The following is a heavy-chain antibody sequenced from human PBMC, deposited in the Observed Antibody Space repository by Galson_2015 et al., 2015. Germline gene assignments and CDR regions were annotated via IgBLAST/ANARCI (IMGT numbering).Heavy chain of an antibody. CDR1: GFSLSTSGMC. J-gene: IGHJ2*01. CDR2: IDWDDDK. D-gene: IGHD6-19*01. CDR3: ARIRRYSSGWYPSYWYFDL. Sequence: PALVKPTQTLTLTCTFSGFSLSTSGMCVSWIRQPPGKALEWLALIDWDDDKYYSTSLKTRLTISKDTSKNQVVLTMTNMDPVDTATYYCARIRRYSSGWYPSYWYFDLWGRGTLVTVSS. V-gene: IGHV2-70*01.